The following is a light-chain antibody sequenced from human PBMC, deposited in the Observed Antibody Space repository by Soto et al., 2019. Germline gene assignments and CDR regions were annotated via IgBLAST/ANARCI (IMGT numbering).Light chain of an antibody. CDR3: QSYDSSLNGFYV. V-gene: IGLV1-40*01. CDR1: SSNLGASYD. Sequence: QSALTQPPSVSGAPGQRVTISCTGSSSNLGASYDVQWYQHLPGTAPKLLIFGNSNRPSGVPDRFSGSKSGTSASLAITGLQAEDEADYYCQSYDSSLNGFYVFGTGTKVTVL. J-gene: IGLJ1*01. CDR2: GNS.